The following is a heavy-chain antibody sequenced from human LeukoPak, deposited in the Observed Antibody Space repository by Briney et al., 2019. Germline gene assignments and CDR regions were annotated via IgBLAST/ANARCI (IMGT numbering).Heavy chain of an antibody. CDR1: GFTFGSYS. V-gene: IGHV3-48*01. CDR2: ISSSSSTI. Sequence: GGSLRLSCAASGFTFGSYSMNWVRQAPGKGLEWVAYISSSSSTIYYADSVKGRFTISRDNAKNSLYPQMNSLRAEDTAVYYCARDLNLRRYYMDVWGKGTTVTVSS. J-gene: IGHJ6*03. CDR3: ARDLNLRRYYMDV. D-gene: IGHD1-14*01.